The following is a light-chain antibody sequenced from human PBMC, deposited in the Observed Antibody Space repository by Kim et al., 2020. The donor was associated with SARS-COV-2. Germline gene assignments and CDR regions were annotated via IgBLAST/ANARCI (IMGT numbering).Light chain of an antibody. CDR2: WSS. Sequence: AGSLAERATFNCKSSQSVSNKLVWYQQKPGQPPKLLIRWSSDRESGVPDRFSGSGSGTDFTLSISSLQAEDVAVYHCQQYHDLPYTFGQGTKLEI. J-gene: IGKJ2*01. V-gene: IGKV4-1*01. CDR1: QSVSNK. CDR3: QQYHDLPYT.